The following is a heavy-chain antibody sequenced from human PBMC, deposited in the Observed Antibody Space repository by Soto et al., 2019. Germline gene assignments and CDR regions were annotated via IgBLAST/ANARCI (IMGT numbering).Heavy chain of an antibody. CDR3: ARDREYYDSSGYYYFLDY. J-gene: IGHJ4*02. CDR2: ISYDGSNK. D-gene: IGHD3-22*01. V-gene: IGHV3-30-3*01. CDR1: GFTFSSYA. Sequence: QVQLVESGGGVVQPGRSLRLSCAASGFTFSSYAMHWVRQAPGKGLEWVAVISYDGSNKYYADSVKGRFTISRDNSKNTLYLQMNCLRAEDTAVYYCARDREYYDSSGYYYFLDYWGQGTLVTVSS.